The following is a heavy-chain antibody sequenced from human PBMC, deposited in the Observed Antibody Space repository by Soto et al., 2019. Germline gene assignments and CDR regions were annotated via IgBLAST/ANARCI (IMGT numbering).Heavy chain of an antibody. D-gene: IGHD5-18*01. Sequence: QVQLVQSGAEVMTPGASVKVSCKASGYTFSNFGLSWVRQAPGQGLEWMGWISGYNGNTNSAERFHGRVTMTTDTSTSTAYMEVRSLTSDDTAVYYCARDKGYGFGWSSSSGMDVWGQGTTVTVSS. V-gene: IGHV1-18*01. J-gene: IGHJ6*02. CDR1: GYTFSNFG. CDR2: ISGYNGNT. CDR3: ARDKGYGFGWSSSSGMDV.